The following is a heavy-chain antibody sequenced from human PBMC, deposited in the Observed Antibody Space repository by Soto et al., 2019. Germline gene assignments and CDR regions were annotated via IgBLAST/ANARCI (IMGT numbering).Heavy chain of an antibody. CDR1: GGTFIRYA. V-gene: IGHV1-69*06. J-gene: IGHJ5*02. D-gene: IGHD2-2*01. CDR3: ARSQDIVVVPAAIHPFNWFDP. Sequence: QVQLVQSGAEVRKPGSSVKVSCKASGGTFIRYAFSWVRLAPGQGLEWMGGIIPISSTASYPQKFQDRVTITADKSTGTVYMEVSSLRPEDTAVYSCARSQDIVVVPAAIHPFNWFDPWGQGSLVTVSS. CDR2: IIPISSTA.